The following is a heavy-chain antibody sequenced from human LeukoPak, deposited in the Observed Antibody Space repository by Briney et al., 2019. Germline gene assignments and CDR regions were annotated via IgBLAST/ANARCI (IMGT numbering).Heavy chain of an antibody. D-gene: IGHD2-15*01. Sequence: GASVKVSCKASGYTFTGYYMHWVRQAPGQGLEWMGWINPNSGGTNYAQKFQGRVTMTRDTSIRTAYMELSRLRSDDTAVYYCARDRTYCSGGSCSPDAFDIWGQGTMVTVSS. CDR2: INPNSGGT. J-gene: IGHJ3*02. CDR3: ARDRTYCSGGSCSPDAFDI. V-gene: IGHV1-2*02. CDR1: GYTFTGYY.